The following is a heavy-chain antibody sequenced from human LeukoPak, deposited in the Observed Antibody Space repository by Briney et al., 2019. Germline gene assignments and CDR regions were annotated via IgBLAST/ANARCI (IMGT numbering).Heavy chain of an antibody. D-gene: IGHD1-26*01. Sequence: ASVKVSCKASGYTFTSYYTHWVRQAPGQGLEWMGIINPSGGSTSYAQKFQGRVTMTRDMSTSTAYMELRSLTSDDTALYYCARDRIAKLGGSYRYNCFDPWGQGTLVTVSS. CDR3: ARDRIAKLGGSYRYNCFDP. V-gene: IGHV1-46*01. CDR1: GYTFTSYY. J-gene: IGHJ5*02. CDR2: INPSGGST.